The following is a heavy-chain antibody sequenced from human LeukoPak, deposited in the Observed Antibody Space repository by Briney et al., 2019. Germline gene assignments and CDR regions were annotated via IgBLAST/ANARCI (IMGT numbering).Heavy chain of an antibody. Sequence: SVKVSCKASGGTFSSYAISWVRQAPGQGLEWMGGIIPIFGTANYAQKFQGRVTITTDESTSTAYMQLSSLRSEDTAVYYCASAFYGDYREYFQHWGQGTLVTVSS. V-gene: IGHV1-69*05. CDR3: ASAFYGDYREYFQH. CDR1: GGTFSSYA. CDR2: IIPIFGTA. J-gene: IGHJ1*01. D-gene: IGHD4-17*01.